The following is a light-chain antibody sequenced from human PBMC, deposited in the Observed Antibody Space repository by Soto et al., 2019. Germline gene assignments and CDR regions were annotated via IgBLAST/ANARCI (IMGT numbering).Light chain of an antibody. V-gene: IGKV4-1*01. CDR3: QQYYSVPWT. Sequence: DIVMTQSPDSLAVSLGERATINCKSSQSVLYSSNNKNYLGWYQQKLGQPPKLLIYWASTRESGVPDRFSGSGSGTDFTLTISSLQAEDVAIYYCQQYYSVPWTFGQGTKVEIK. J-gene: IGKJ1*01. CDR2: WAS. CDR1: QSVLYSSNNKNY.